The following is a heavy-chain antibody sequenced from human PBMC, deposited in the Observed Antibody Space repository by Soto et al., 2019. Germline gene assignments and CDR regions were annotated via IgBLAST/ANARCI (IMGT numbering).Heavy chain of an antibody. J-gene: IGHJ1*01. Sequence: QITLKESGPTLVKPTQTLTLTCTFSGFSLSTSGVGVGWIRQPPGKALEWLALIYWDDDKRYSPSLKSRLTITKDTPKNQVVLTMTNMDPVDTATYYCVHRRITIFGVVIEYFQHWGQGTLVTVSS. CDR3: VHRRITIFGVVIEYFQH. V-gene: IGHV2-5*02. CDR1: GFSLSTSGVG. CDR2: IYWDDDK. D-gene: IGHD3-3*01.